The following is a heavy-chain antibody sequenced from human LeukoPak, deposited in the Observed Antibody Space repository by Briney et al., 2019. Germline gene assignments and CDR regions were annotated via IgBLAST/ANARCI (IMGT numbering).Heavy chain of an antibody. CDR3: ATGKNWFDP. CDR2: IYYSGST. V-gene: IGHV4-39*07. Sequence: SSYEMNWIRQPPGKGLEWIGSIYYSGSTYYNPSLKSRVTISVDTSKNQFSLKLSSVTAADTAVYYCATGKNWFDPWGQGTLVTVSS. J-gene: IGHJ5*02. CDR1: SSYE.